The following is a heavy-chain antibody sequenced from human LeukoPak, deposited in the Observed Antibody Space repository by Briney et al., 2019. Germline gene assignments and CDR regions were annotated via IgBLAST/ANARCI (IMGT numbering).Heavy chain of an antibody. D-gene: IGHD3-10*01. V-gene: IGHV3-23*01. Sequence: GGSLRLSCTASGFTFSSYGMSWVRQAPGKGLEWVSAISGSGGSTYYADSVKGRFTISRDNSKNTLYLQMNSLRAEDTAVYYCAKDRATYYYGSGSYFDYWGQGTLVTVSS. CDR1: GFTFSSYG. CDR3: AKDRATYYYGSGSYFDY. CDR2: ISGSGGST. J-gene: IGHJ4*02.